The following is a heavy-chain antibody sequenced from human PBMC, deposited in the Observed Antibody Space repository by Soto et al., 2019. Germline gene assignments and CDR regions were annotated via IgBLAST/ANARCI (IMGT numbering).Heavy chain of an antibody. CDR1: GFSFSRYA. D-gene: IGHD2-21*02. V-gene: IGHV3-23*01. CDR2: ITGSGGTI. Sequence: DVHLLDSGGGLVQPGGSLRLSCAASGFSFSRYAMIWVRQAPGKGQEWVSGITGSGGTIEYAASVKGRFTISRDNSKNTVDLQMNRLRSEDTVLYYCAEDDVAGDWLWLVADWGQGTLVTVS. J-gene: IGHJ1*01. CDR3: AEDDVAGDWLWLVAD.